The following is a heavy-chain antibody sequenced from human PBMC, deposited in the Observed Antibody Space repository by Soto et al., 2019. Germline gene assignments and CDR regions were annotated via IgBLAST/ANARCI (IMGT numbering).Heavy chain of an antibody. Sequence: SETLSLTCTVSGGSISSGGYYWSWIRQHPGKGLEWIGYIYYNGSTYYNPSLKSRVTISVDTSKNQFSLKLSSVTAADTAVYYCARGLAARPLRRYYFDYWGQGTLVTVSS. CDR3: ARGLAARPLRRYYFDY. J-gene: IGHJ4*02. CDR2: IYYNGST. V-gene: IGHV4-31*03. D-gene: IGHD6-6*01. CDR1: GGSISSGGYY.